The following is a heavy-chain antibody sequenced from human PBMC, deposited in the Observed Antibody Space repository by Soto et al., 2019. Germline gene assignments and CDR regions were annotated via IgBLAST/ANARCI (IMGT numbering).Heavy chain of an antibody. D-gene: IGHD5-18*01. V-gene: IGHV4-59*01. CDR1: GGSISSYY. CDR3: VGDRSYNYGYWWFDP. CDR2: IHYSGST. Sequence: SETLSLTCTVSGGSISSYYWNWIRQPPGKGLEWIGYIHYSGSTNYNPSLKSRVTMLVDTSKNQFSLRLSSVTAADTAVYYCVGDRSYNYGYWWFDPWGQGTLVTVSS. J-gene: IGHJ5*02.